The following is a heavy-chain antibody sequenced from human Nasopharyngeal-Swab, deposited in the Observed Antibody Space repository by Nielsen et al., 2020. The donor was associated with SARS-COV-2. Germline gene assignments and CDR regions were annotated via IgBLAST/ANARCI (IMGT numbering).Heavy chain of an antibody. D-gene: IGHD4-17*01. J-gene: IGHJ4*02. CDR1: GGSISSDY. V-gene: IGHV4-59*01. Sequence: SETLSLTCAVSGGSISSDYWSWIRQPPGKGLGWIGYIYYSGRTKYNPSLKSRVSISVDTSKNQFSLKLTSVIAADTAVYYCARGVDYADPFDYWGQGTLVTVSS. CDR2: IYYSGRT. CDR3: ARGVDYADPFDY.